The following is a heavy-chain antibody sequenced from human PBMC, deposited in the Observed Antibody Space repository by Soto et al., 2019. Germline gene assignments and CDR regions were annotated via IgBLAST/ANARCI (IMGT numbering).Heavy chain of an antibody. V-gene: IGHV3-23*01. CDR1: GFTFRIYA. J-gene: IGHJ4*01. D-gene: IGHD6-19*01. CDR3: AKTVAGEF. Sequence: GGSLSLACAASGFTFRIYAMMWVRQAPGKGLDWVSAISARGGNTYYADSVKGRFTISRDNSKNTLYLQMYSLRADDTAVYYCAKTVAGEFWGQGTLVTVSS. CDR2: ISARGGNT.